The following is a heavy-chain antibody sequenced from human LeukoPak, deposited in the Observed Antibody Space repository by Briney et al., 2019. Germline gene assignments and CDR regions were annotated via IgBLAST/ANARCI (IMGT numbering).Heavy chain of an antibody. CDR1: GGSISSYY. V-gene: IGHV4-4*07. CDR2: IYASGNT. D-gene: IGHD2-15*01. CDR3: ARDGGGYCSGGSCYWFDP. J-gene: IGHJ5*02. Sequence: SETLSLTCTVSGGSISSYYWSWIRQPAGKGLEWIGRIYASGNTNYNPSLKSRVTMSVDTSKNQFSLQLGSVTAADTAVYYCARDGGGYCSGGSCYWFDPWGQGTLVTASS.